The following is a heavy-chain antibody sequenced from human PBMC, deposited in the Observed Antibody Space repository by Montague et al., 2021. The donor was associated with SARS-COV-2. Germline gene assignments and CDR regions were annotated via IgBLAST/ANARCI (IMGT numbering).Heavy chain of an antibody. CDR1: GYTFTSYD. CDR3: ARAQYYYDSSGYYPAY. Sequence: SVKVSCKASGYTFTSYDINWVRQAPGQGLEWMGWMNPNSGNTGYAQKFQGRVTMTRNTSISTAYMELSSLRSEDTAVYYCARAQYYYDSSGYYPAYWGQGTPVTVSS. J-gene: IGHJ4*02. V-gene: IGHV1-8*01. D-gene: IGHD3-22*01. CDR2: MNPNSGNT.